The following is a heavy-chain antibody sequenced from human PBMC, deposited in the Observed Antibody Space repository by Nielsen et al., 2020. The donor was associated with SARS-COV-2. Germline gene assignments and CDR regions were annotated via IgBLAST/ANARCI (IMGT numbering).Heavy chain of an antibody. CDR3: VRDTGYCSSTSCYTTLGDY. D-gene: IGHD2-2*02. CDR1: GYTFTTYA. J-gene: IGHJ4*02. Sequence: ASVKVSYKASGYTFTTYAMNWVRQAPGQGLEWMGWINTNTGNPTYAQGFTGRFVFSLDTSVSTAYLQISSLKAEDTAVYYCVRDTGYCSSTSCYTTLGDYWGQGTPVTVSS. CDR2: INTNTGNP. V-gene: IGHV7-4-1*02.